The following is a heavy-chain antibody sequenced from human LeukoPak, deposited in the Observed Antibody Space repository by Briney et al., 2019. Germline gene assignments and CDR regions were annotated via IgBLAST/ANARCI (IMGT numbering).Heavy chain of an antibody. Sequence: SQTLSLTFAISGDSASSKSVSWNWIRQSPSRGLEYLGRTRLRSTWNTFYSLSVQGRITINADTSRNQVSLRLNSVTPEDTAPYYCVRDFNWAFDYWGQGTLVTVSS. CDR1: GDSASSKSVS. CDR2: TRLRSTWNT. CDR3: VRDFNWAFDY. J-gene: IGHJ4*02. V-gene: IGHV6-1*01. D-gene: IGHD7-27*01.